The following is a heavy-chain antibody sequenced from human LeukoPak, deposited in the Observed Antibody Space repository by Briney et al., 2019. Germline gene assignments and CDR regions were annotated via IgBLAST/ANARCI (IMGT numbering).Heavy chain of an antibody. D-gene: IGHD3-22*01. V-gene: IGHV5-51*01. CDR3: ARHYYDSSGYYYFDY. Sequence: LQXXCKGSGYGFTSYWIGWGRPMPGKGREWMGIIYPGESDTRYSPCFQGQVTISADKSISTAYLRWSSLKASDTAMYYCARHYYDSSGYYYFDYWGQGTLVTVSS. CDR1: GYGFTSYW. CDR2: IYPGESDT. J-gene: IGHJ4*02.